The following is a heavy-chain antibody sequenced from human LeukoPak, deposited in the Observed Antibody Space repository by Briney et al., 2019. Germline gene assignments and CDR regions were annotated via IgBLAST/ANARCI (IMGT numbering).Heavy chain of an antibody. Sequence: ASVKVSCKASGYTFPSYFMHWVRQAPGQGLEWMGIINPTGGSTTYAQKFQGRVTMTRDTSTSTVYMGLSSLRSEDTAVYYCARGAIFVPFDYWGQGTLVTVSS. J-gene: IGHJ4*02. D-gene: IGHD3-3*01. CDR2: INPTGGST. CDR3: ARGAIFVPFDY. CDR1: GYTFPSYF. V-gene: IGHV1-46*01.